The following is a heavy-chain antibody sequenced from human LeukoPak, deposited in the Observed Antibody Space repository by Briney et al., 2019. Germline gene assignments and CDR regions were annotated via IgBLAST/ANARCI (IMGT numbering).Heavy chain of an antibody. CDR1: GFTISSNY. CDR2: IYSGGTT. D-gene: IGHD2-2*01. J-gene: IGHJ4*02. Sequence: QPGGSLRLSCAASGFTISSNYMSWVRQAPGKGLEWVSVIYSGGTTYYADSVKGRFTISRDNSKNTLHLQMNSLRAEDTAVYYCARDQCSYAHAAHWGQGTLVTVSS. V-gene: IGHV3-66*01. CDR3: ARDQCSYAHAAH.